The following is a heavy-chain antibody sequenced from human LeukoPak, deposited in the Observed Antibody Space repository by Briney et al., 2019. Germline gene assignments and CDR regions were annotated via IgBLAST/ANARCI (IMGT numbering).Heavy chain of an antibody. J-gene: IGHJ3*02. D-gene: IGHD2-21*01. V-gene: IGHV3-23*01. CDR1: GFTFSSYA. CDR3: AKDGFLLWRGAFDI. CDR2: ISGSGGST. Sequence: GGSLRLSCAASGFTFSSYAMSWVRQAPGKGLEWVSAISGSGGSTYYADSVKGRFTISRDNSRTTLWLQMNSLRAEDTAVYYCAKDGFLLWRGAFDIWGQGQWSPSLQ.